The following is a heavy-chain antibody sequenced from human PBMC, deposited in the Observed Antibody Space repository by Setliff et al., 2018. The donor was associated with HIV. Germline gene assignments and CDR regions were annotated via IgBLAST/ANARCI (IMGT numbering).Heavy chain of an antibody. J-gene: IGHJ5*01. CDR3: ASFDYNNFGFDS. Sequence: SETLSLTCSASGDSISSGSYHWSWIRQPAGKGLEWFGHISTSGNTNYKPSLKSRVTISVDTSKNQFSLKLSSVTAADTAVYYCASFDYNNFGFDSWGQGTLVTVSS. CDR1: GDSISSGSYH. D-gene: IGHD3-3*01. V-gene: IGHV4-61*09. CDR2: ISTSGNT.